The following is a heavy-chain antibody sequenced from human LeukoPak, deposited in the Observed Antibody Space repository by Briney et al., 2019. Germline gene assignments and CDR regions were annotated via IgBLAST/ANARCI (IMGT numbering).Heavy chain of an antibody. D-gene: IGHD1-14*01. CDR2: IRYDGSSK. J-gene: IGHJ6*03. Sequence: GGSLRLSCAASGFTFSSYGIHWVRQAPGKGLEWVAFIRYDGSSKYYADSVKGRFTISRDNSKNTLYLQMGSLRAEDMAVYYCAREPPGGCYMDVWGKGTTVTISS. CDR3: AREPPGGCYMDV. CDR1: GFTFSSYG. V-gene: IGHV3-30*02.